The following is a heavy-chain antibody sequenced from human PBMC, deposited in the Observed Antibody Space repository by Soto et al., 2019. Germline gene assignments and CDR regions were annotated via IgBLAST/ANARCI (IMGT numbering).Heavy chain of an antibody. CDR3: ARPLTGTYTLAFDY. V-gene: IGHV1-46*01. CDR2: INPSGDTT. J-gene: IGHJ4*02. CDR1: GYTFTSYH. D-gene: IGHD7-27*01. Sequence: QVQLVQSGPEVKKPGASVRVSCKASGYTFTSYHMHWVRQAPGQGLEWIGIINPSGDTTTYAQKYQGRVTITRDTSTSTLFMELSSLRYEDTAVYYCARPLTGTYTLAFDYWGQGTLVTVSS.